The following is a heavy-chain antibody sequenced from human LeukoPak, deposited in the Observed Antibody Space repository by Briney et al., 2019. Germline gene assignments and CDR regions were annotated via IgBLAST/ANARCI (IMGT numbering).Heavy chain of an antibody. CDR2: ISAYNGNT. Sequence: ASVKVSCKASGYTFTSYGISWVRQAPGQGLEWMGWISAYNGNTDYAQKLQGRVTMTTDTSTSTAYMELRSLRSDDTAVYYCARADYYDSSGYSDYWGQGTLVTVSS. D-gene: IGHD3-22*01. CDR3: ARADYYDSSGYSDY. CDR1: GYTFTSYG. J-gene: IGHJ4*02. V-gene: IGHV1-18*01.